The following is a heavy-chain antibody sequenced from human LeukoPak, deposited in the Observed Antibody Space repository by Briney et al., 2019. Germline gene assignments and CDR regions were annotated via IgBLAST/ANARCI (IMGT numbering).Heavy chain of an antibody. J-gene: IGHJ4*02. CDR2: ISGSGGST. CDR3: AKGVVVPAAMHPFFDY. D-gene: IGHD2-2*01. V-gene: IGHV3-23*01. Sequence: GGSLRLSCAASGFTFSSYAMSWVRQAPGQGLEWVSAISGSGGSTYYADSVKGRFTISRDNSKNTLYLQMNSLRAEDTAVYYCAKGVVVPAAMHPFFDYWGQGTLVTVSS. CDR1: GFTFSSYA.